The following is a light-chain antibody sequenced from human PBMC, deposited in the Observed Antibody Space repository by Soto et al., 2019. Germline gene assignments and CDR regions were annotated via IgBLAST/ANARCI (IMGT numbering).Light chain of an antibody. Sequence: EIVMTQSPATLSVSPGDRATLSCRASQSVSSNLAWYQQKPGQAPRLLIYGASTRATGIPARFSGSGSGTDFTLTIGSLQSEDFAVYYCQQYNDWPPYTFGQGTNLEIK. J-gene: IGKJ2*01. CDR2: GAS. CDR3: QQYNDWPPYT. CDR1: QSVSSN. V-gene: IGKV3-15*01.